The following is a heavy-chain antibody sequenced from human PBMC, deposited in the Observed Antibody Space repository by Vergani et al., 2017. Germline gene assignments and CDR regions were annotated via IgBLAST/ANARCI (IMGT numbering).Heavy chain of an antibody. J-gene: IGHJ5*02. CDR1: GGSFSGYY. V-gene: IGHV4-34*01. D-gene: IGHD6-6*01. CDR2: INHSGST. CDR3: ARRGGYSSSSAQFDP. Sequence: QVQLQQWGAGLLKPSETLSLTCAVYGGSFSGYYWSWIRQPPGKGLEWIGEINHSGSTNYNPSLKSRVTISVDTSKNQFSLKLSSVTAADTAVDYCARRGGYSSSSAQFDPWGQGTLVTVSS.